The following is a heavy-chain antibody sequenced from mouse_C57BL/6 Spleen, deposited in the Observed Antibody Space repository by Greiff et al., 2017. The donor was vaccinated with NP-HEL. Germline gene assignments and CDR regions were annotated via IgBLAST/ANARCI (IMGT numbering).Heavy chain of an antibody. CDR2: IAPTSGGA. CDR3: ARWGVGPDY. J-gene: IGHJ2*01. D-gene: IGHD4-1*01. V-gene: IGHV1-72*01. CDR1: GYTFTSYW. Sequence: VQLQQPGAELVKPGASVTLSCKASGYTFTSYWMHWVKQRPGRGLAWIGRIAPTSGGAKYNEKFKSKATLTVDKPSSTAYMQLSSLTSEDAAVYYCARWGVGPDYWGQGTTLTVSS.